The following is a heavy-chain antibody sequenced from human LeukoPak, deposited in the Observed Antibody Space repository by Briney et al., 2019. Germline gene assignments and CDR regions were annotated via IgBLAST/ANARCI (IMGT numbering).Heavy chain of an antibody. Sequence: SETLSLTCTVSGGSVSSGSYYWSWIRQPPGKGLEWIGYIYYSGSTNYNPSLKSRVTISVDTSKNQFSLKLSSVTAADTAVYYCACLRTGYYGFDYWGQGTLVTVSS. J-gene: IGHJ4*02. D-gene: IGHD3/OR15-3a*01. CDR3: ACLRTGYYGFDY. CDR2: IYYSGST. CDR1: GGSVSSGSYY. V-gene: IGHV4-61*01.